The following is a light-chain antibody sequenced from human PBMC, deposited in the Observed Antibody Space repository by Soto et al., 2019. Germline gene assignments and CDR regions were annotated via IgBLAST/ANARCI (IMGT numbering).Light chain of an antibody. V-gene: IGLV1-44*01. CDR1: SSNIGSNS. J-gene: IGLJ2*01. Sequence: QSVLTQPPSASATPGQRVTISCSGSSSNIGSNSVNWYQQLPGTAPKLLIHSNNQRPSGVPDRVSGSRSGTSASLAISGLQSEDEADYYCAAWDDSLNGLFGGGTKLTVL. CDR2: SNN. CDR3: AAWDDSLNGL.